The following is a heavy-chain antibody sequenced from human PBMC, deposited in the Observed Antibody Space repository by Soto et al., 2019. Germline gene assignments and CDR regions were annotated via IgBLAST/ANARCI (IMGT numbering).Heavy chain of an antibody. V-gene: IGHV3-11*06. D-gene: IGHD2-21*02. J-gene: IGHJ4*02. CDR2: ISPGSRYP. CDR1: GFTFGDSY. Sequence: GGSLRLSCAGSGFTFGDSYMSWIRQAPGKGLEWLSDISPGSRYPAYGDSVKVRFTISRDNAKRSLYLQMMSLTAEDTAIDYCVRGGGGDLFDXWGQGTTVTVSX. CDR3: VRGGGGDLFDX.